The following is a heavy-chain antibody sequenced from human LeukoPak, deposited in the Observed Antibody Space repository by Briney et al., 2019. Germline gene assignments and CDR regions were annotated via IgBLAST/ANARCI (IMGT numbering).Heavy chain of an antibody. D-gene: IGHD2-8*01. Sequence: PGGSLRLSCAASGFTFSSYAMSWVRQAPGKGLEWVSAISGSGGSTYYADSVKGRFAISRDNSKNTLYLQMNSLRAEDTAVYYCAKYYCTNGVCCNRGYFQHWGQGTLVTVSS. J-gene: IGHJ1*01. V-gene: IGHV3-23*01. CDR2: ISGSGGST. CDR1: GFTFSSYA. CDR3: AKYYCTNGVCCNRGYFQH.